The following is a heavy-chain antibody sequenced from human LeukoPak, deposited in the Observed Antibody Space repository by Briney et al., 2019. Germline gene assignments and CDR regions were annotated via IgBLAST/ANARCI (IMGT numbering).Heavy chain of an antibody. J-gene: IGHJ5*02. D-gene: IGHD2-21*01. CDR3: AREIRPRNRDS. CDR2: ISAYNGKT. Sequence: ASVKVSCKASGYTFTSFDINWVRQATGHGLEWMGWISAYNGKTNYAQKLQGRVAMTTDTSTSTAYIALRSLRSAHTARESRAREIRPRNRDSCGQGTLVTVSS. V-gene: IGHV1-18*01. CDR1: GYTFTSFD.